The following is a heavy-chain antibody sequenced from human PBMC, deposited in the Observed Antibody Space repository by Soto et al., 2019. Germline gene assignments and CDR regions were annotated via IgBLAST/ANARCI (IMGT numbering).Heavy chain of an antibody. CDR1: GFTFSSYA. CDR2: IDTAGDT. CDR3: AREDYDSSGRYFDY. V-gene: IGHV3-13*04. J-gene: IGHJ4*02. Sequence: EVQLVESGGGLVQPGGSLRLSCAASGFTFSSYAMHWVRQAIGKGLEWVSDIDTAGDTYYSGSVKGRFTISRENAKNSLYLQMNSLRAGDTAVYYCAREDYDSSGRYFDYWGQGTLVTVSS. D-gene: IGHD3-22*01.